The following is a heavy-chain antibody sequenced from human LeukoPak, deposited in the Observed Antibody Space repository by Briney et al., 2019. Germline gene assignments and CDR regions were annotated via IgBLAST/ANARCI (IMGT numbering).Heavy chain of an antibody. CDR3: ATAHRITIFLRWYNWFDP. CDR1: GYTLTELS. CDR2: FDPEDGET. Sequence: ASVKVSCKVSGYTLTELSMHWARQAPGKGLEWMGGFDPEDGETIYAQKFQGRVTMTEDTSTDTAYMELSSLRSEDTAVYYCATAHRITIFLRWYNWFDPWGQGTLVTVSS. J-gene: IGHJ5*02. V-gene: IGHV1-24*01. D-gene: IGHD3-3*01.